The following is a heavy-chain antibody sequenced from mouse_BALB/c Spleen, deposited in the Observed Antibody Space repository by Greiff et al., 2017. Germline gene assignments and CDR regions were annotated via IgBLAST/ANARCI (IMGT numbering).Heavy chain of an antibody. D-gene: IGHD1-2*01. CDR1: GYSFTGYY. CDR3: ARSRSLITTAPMDY. Sequence: LVKPGASVKISCKASGYSFTGYYMHWVKQSHGKSLEWIGYISCYNGATSYNQKFKGKATFTVDTSSSTAYMQFNSLTSEDSAVYYCARSRSLITTAPMDYWGQGTSVTVSA. V-gene: IGHV1S34*01. CDR2: ISCYNGAT. J-gene: IGHJ4*01.